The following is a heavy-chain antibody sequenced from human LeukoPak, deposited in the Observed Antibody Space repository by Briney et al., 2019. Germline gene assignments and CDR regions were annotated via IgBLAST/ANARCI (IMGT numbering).Heavy chain of an antibody. V-gene: IGHV3-30*18. D-gene: IGHD1-26*01. CDR3: AKDRYSGSYGRSYRGEYYFDY. Sequence: PGRSLRLSCAASGFTFSSYGMHWVRQAPGKGLEWVAVISYDGSNKYYADSVKGRFTISRDNSKNTLYLQMNSLRAEDTALYYCAKDRYSGSYGRSYRGEYYFDYWGQGTLVTVSS. J-gene: IGHJ4*02. CDR1: GFTFSSYG. CDR2: ISYDGSNK.